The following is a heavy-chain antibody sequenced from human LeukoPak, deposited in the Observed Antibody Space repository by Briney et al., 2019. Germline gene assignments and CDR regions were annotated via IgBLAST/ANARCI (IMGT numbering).Heavy chain of an antibody. CDR3: AKDLTLFGEGLFDY. CDR2: INQDGSEK. J-gene: IGHJ4*02. V-gene: IGHV3-7*03. Sequence: GGSLRLSCAVSGFSFSTYWMSWVRQAPGKGLEWVANINQDGSEKYYVGSVKGRFTISRDNAKNSLYLQMNSLRVEDTAVYYCAKDLTLFGEGLFDYWGQGTLVTVSS. CDR1: GFSFSTYW. D-gene: IGHD3-10*02.